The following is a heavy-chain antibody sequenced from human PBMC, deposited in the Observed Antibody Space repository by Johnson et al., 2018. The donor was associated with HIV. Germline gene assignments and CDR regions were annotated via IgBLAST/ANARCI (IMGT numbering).Heavy chain of an antibody. CDR2: IKQDGSEK. D-gene: IGHD3/OR15-3a*01. Sequence: VQLVESVGGLVQPGGSLRLSCAASGFTFSSYWMSWVRQAPGKGLEWVANIKQDGSEKYYVDSVKGRFTISRDNAKNSLYLQMNSLRAEDTAVYYCARDSHNFWTDAFDIWGQGTMVTVSS. CDR1: GFTFSSYW. V-gene: IGHV3-7*01. CDR3: ARDSHNFWTDAFDI. J-gene: IGHJ3*02.